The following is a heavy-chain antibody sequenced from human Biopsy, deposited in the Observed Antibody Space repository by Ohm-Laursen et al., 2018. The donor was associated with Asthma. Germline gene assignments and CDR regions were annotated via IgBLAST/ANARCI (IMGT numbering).Heavy chain of an antibody. CDR2: LIPVLGTP. V-gene: IGHV1-69*01. Sequence: SSVKVSCKASGDSFSNYAISWVRQAPGQGLEWMGGLIPVLGTPDHAQMFEGRVTITADESTSTAYTELSSLGSEDTAVYYCARGYSGSDRIVYYYSGLEVWGQGTTVTVSS. D-gene: IGHD5-12*01. J-gene: IGHJ6*02. CDR3: ARGYSGSDRIVYYYSGLEV. CDR1: GDSFSNYA.